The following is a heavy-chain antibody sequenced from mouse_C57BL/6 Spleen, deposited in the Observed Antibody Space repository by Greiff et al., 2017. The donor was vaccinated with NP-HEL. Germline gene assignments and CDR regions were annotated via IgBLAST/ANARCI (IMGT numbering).Heavy chain of an antibody. V-gene: IGHV1-15*01. J-gene: IGHJ2*01. CDR3: TRGYGSSYGY. CDR1: GYTFTDYE. CDR2: IDPETGGT. Sequence: VQLQQSGAELVRPGASVTLSCKASGYTFTDYEMHWVKQTPVHGLEWIGAIDPETGGTAYNQKFQGKAILTADKSSSTAYMELRSLTSEASAVYYCTRGYGSSYGYWGHGTTLTVSS. D-gene: IGHD1-1*01.